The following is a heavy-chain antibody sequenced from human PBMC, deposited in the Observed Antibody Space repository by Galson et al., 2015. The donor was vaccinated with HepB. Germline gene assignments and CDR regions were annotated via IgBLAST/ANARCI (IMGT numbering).Heavy chain of an antibody. Sequence: SLRLSCAASGFTFSDYYMSWIRQAPGKGLEWVSYISSSGSTIYYADSVKGRFTISRDNAKNSLYLQMNSLRAEDTAVYYCARDSSEASPFREYYYYYGMDVWGQGTTVTVSS. CDR3: ARDSSEASPFREYYYYYGMDV. D-gene: IGHD5-24*01. V-gene: IGHV3-11*01. J-gene: IGHJ6*02. CDR1: GFTFSDYY. CDR2: ISSSGSTI.